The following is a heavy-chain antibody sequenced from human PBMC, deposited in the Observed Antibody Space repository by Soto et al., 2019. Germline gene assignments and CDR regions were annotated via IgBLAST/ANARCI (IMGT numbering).Heavy chain of an antibody. Sequence: EVQLVESGGGLVQPGGSLRLSCAASGFTVSSKYMTWVRQAPGKGLEWVSLIQSGGTTYYADSVKGRFTISRDTSENTLYLQMDSLRVEDTAVYYCARDDVLCDGGRCYGIPLDVWGKVTTVTVSS. V-gene: IGHV3-66*01. D-gene: IGHD2-15*01. J-gene: IGHJ6*04. CDR1: GFTVSSKY. CDR3: ARDDVLCDGGRCYGIPLDV. CDR2: IQSGGTT.